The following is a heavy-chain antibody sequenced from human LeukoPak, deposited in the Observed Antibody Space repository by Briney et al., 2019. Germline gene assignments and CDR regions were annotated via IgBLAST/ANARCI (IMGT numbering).Heavy chain of an antibody. D-gene: IGHD6-13*01. CDR1: GYTFTSYD. CDR2: MNPNSGNT. CDR3: TRIAAAGAYNWFDP. J-gene: IGHJ5*02. V-gene: IGHV1-8*01. Sequence: WASVKVSCKAPGYTFTSYDINWVRQATGQGLEWMGWMNPNSGNTGYAQKFQGRVTMTRNTSISTAYMELSSLRSEDTAVYYCTRIAAAGAYNWFDPWGQGTLVTVSS.